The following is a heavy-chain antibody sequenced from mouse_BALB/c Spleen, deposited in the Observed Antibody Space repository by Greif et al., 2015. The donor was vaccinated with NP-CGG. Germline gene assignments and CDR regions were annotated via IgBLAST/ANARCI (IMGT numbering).Heavy chain of an antibody. CDR2: ISSGSSTI. CDR1: GFTFSSFG. D-gene: IGHD2-1*01. CDR3: ARDGNAWFAY. V-gene: IGHV5-17*02. Sequence: EVKLVESGGGLVQPGGSRKLSCAASGFTFSSFGMHWVRQAPEKGPEWVAYISSGSSTIYYADTVKGRFTISRDNPKNTLFLQMTSLRSEDTAMYYCARDGNAWFAYWGQGTLVTVSA. J-gene: IGHJ3*01.